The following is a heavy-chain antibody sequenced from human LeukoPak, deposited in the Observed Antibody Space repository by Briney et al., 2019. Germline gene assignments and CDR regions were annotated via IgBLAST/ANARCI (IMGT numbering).Heavy chain of an antibody. CDR3: AKVSLNMVNDAFDI. V-gene: IGHV3-30*02. CDR1: GFIFSNYA. D-gene: IGHD4/OR15-4a*01. J-gene: IGHJ3*02. Sequence: GGSLRLSCATSGFIFSNYAVNWVRQAPDKGLEWVAFIRYDGSRKYYADSVKGRFTISRDNSKNTLYLQMNSLRAEDTAMYYCAKVSLNMVNDAFDIWGQGTMVSVSS. CDR2: IRYDGSRK.